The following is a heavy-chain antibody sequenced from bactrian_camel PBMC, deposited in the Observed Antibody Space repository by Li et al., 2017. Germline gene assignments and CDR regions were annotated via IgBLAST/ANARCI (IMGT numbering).Heavy chain of an antibody. CDR3: AADFAPIACRVGRTPELNDYNI. J-gene: IGHJ4*01. D-gene: IGHD4*01. CDR2: ISRNGTT. V-gene: IGHV3S66*01. Sequence: VQLVESGGASVEAGGSLTLSCTASEFTSDDPDMGWYRQAPGKQCELVSTISRNGTTYYRDSVKGRFTISQDNAKTTVSLQMNSLEPEDTAMYYCAADFAPIACRVGRTPELNDYNIWGQGTQVTVS. CDR1: EFTSDDPD.